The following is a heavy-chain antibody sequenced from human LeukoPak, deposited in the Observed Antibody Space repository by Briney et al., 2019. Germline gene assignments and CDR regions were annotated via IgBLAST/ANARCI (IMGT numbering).Heavy chain of an antibody. Sequence: SETLSLTRAVYGGSFSGYYWSWIRQPPGKGLEWIGEINHSGSTNYNPSLKSRVTISVDTSKNQFSLKLSSVTAADTAVYYCARGRSHNYYYDSSGRFDYWGQGTLVTVSS. J-gene: IGHJ4*02. CDR3: ARGRSHNYYYDSSGRFDY. CDR1: GGSFSGYY. D-gene: IGHD3-22*01. CDR2: INHSGST. V-gene: IGHV4-34*01.